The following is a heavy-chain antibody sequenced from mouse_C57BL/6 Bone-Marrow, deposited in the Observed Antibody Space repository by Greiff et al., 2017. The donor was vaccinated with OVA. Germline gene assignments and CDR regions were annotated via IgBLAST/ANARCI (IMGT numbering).Heavy chain of an antibody. CDR2: IDPNSGGT. J-gene: IGHJ4*01. V-gene: IGHV1-72*01. D-gene: IGHD2-3*01. CDR1: GYTFTSYW. Sequence: QVQLKQPGAELVKPGASVKLSCKASGYTFTSYWMHWVKQRPGRGLEWIGRIDPNSGGTKYNEKFKSKATLTVDKPSSTAYMQLSSLTSEDSAVYYCARRGYDGYFYAMDYWGQGTSVTVSS. CDR3: ARRGYDGYFYAMDY.